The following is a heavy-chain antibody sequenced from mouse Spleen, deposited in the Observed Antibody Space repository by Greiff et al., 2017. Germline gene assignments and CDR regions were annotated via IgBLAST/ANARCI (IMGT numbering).Heavy chain of an antibody. CDR2: ISDGGSYT. J-gene: IGHJ4*01. D-gene: IGHD2-2*01. CDR3: ARDFGYAYYYAMDY. CDR1: GFTFSDYY. Sequence: EVMLVESGGGLVKPGGSLKLSCAASGFTFSDYYMYWVRQTPEKRLEWVATISDGGSYTYYPDSVKGRFTISRDNAKNNLYLQMSSLKSEDTAMYYCARDFGYAYYYAMDYWGQGTSVTVSS. V-gene: IGHV5-4*02.